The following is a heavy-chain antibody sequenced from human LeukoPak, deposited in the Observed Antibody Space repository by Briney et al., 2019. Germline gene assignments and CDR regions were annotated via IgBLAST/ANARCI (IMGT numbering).Heavy chain of an antibody. J-gene: IGHJ6*03. CDR1: GFTFSSYS. V-gene: IGHV3-48*01. Sequence: GGSLRLSCAASGFTFSSYSMNWVRQAPGKGLEWVSYISSSSSTIYYADSVKGRFTISRDNSKNTLYLQMNSLRAEDTAVYYCAKSATDYYYYYMDVWGKGTTVTVSS. CDR3: AKSATDYYYYYMDV. CDR2: ISSSSSTI.